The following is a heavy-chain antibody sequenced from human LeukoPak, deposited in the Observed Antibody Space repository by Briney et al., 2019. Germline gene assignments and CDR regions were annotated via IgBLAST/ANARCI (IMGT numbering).Heavy chain of an antibody. Sequence: SVKVSCKASGGTFSSYAISWVRQAPGQGLEWMGRIIPILGIANYAQKFQGRVTITADKSTSTAYMEPSSLRSEDTAVYYCARGGSGQWLVNDAFDIWGQGTMVTVSS. V-gene: IGHV1-69*04. CDR1: GGTFSSYA. CDR3: ARGGSGQWLVNDAFDI. D-gene: IGHD6-19*01. J-gene: IGHJ3*02. CDR2: IIPILGIA.